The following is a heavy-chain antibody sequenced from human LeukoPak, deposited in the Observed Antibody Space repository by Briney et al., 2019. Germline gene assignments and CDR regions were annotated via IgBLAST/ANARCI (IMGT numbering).Heavy chain of an antibody. CDR2: INHSGYT. CDR1: GVSFDDYY. D-gene: IGHD4-17*01. CDR3: TRMTTGHDY. Sequence: SETLSLTCAVSGVSFDDYYWSWVRQTPGKGLEWIGEINHSGYTNDSPSLKSRVTLSIDASRKQFSLNLRSVTVADAGIYYCTRMTTGHDYWGQGTLVTVSS. J-gene: IGHJ4*02. V-gene: IGHV4-34*01.